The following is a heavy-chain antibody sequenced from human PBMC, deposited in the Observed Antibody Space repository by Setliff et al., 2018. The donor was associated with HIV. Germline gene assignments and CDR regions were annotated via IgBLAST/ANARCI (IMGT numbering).Heavy chain of an antibody. J-gene: IGHJ4*02. D-gene: IGHD4-17*01. V-gene: IGHV4-59*11. Sequence: SETLSPTCTVSGPSINIHYWGWIRQSPRKGFEWIGYIYSTGSTNYNPSLQSRVTIPMVASRNQFSLKVTSVTAADTAVYYCAKGAGFYGDYTFDHWGQGRQVTVSS. CDR3: AKGAGFYGDYTFDH. CDR1: GPSINIHY. CDR2: IYSTGST.